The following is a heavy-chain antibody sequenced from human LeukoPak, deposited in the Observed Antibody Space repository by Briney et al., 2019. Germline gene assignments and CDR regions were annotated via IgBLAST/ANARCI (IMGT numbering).Heavy chain of an antibody. CDR2: ISSSGDTI. CDR3: ARDFWSGYPEYNWFDP. Sequence: GGSLRLSCAPSGFTFSSYGMNWVRQAPGKGLEWVSYISSSGDTIYYADSVKGRFTMSRDNAKNFLYLQMNSLRAEDTAVYYCARDFWSGYPEYNWFDPWGQGTLVTVSS. D-gene: IGHD3-3*01. V-gene: IGHV3-48*01. CDR1: GFTFSSYG. J-gene: IGHJ5*02.